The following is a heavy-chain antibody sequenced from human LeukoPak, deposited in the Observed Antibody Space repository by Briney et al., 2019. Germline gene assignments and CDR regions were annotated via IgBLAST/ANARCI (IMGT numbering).Heavy chain of an antibody. J-gene: IGHJ6*03. V-gene: IGHV3-30*04. Sequence: GGTLRLSCVASGFTFSSSAMHWVRQAPGKGLEWVAAISYDGSNKYYADSVKGRFTISRGNSKNTLYLHMNSLSVDDTTVHYCARGRKPSGYYYYMDSWGKGTTVTV. CDR1: GFTFSSSA. CDR2: ISYDGSNK. CDR3: ARGRKPSGYYYYMDS.